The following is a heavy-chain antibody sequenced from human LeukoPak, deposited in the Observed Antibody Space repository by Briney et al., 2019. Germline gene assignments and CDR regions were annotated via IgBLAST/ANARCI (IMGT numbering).Heavy chain of an antibody. CDR3: AKDLVIVVVPAAVYFDY. CDR1: GFTFSSYA. V-gene: IGHV3-23*01. CDR2: ISGRSGST. D-gene: IGHD2-2*03. Sequence: PGGSLRLSCAASGFTFSSYAMSWVRQAPGKGLWRVSAISGRSGSTYYAESVKGRFTNSRENSKNTLYLQMNSLRAEETTIYYCAKDLVIVVVPAAVYFDYWGQGTLVTVSS. J-gene: IGHJ4*02.